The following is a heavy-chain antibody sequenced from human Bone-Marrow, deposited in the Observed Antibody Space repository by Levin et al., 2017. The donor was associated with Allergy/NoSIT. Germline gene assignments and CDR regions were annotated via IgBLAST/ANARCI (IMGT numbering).Heavy chain of an antibody. Sequence: PGGSLRLSCGASGFTFYSQAMSWVRQAPGKGPEWVSAISGGGSTTYYADSVKGRFTISRDNSKNTLYLQMSSLKVEDTAVYYCAKKGDYCIGSRCYSEDDYYYMDVWGKGTTVSVSS. J-gene: IGHJ6*03. CDR3: AKKGDYCIGSRCYSEDDYYYMDV. D-gene: IGHD2-15*01. CDR1: GFTFYSQA. V-gene: IGHV3-23*01. CDR2: ISGGGSTT.